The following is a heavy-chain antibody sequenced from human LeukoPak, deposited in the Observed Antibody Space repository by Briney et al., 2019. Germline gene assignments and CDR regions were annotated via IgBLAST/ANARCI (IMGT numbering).Heavy chain of an antibody. CDR3: ARAPPYCSSTSCTSDY. D-gene: IGHD2-2*01. CDR2: ISSSSYI. CDR1: GFTFSSYS. V-gene: IGHV3-21*01. J-gene: IGHJ4*02. Sequence: GGSLRLSCAASGFTFSSYSMNWVRQAPGKGLEWVSSISSSSYIYYADSVKGRFTISRDNAKNSLYLQMNSLRAEDTAVYYCARAPPYCSSTSCTSDYWGQGTLVTVS.